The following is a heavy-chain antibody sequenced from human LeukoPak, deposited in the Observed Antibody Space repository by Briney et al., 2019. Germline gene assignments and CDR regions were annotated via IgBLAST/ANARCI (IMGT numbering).Heavy chain of an antibody. CDR3: AGVEGYSYGPDYGMDV. Sequence: GASVKVSCTASGYTFTSYGISWVRQAPGQGLEWMGWISAYNGNTNYAQKLQGRVTMTTDTSTSTAYMELRSLRSDDAAVYYCAGVEGYSYGPDYGMDVWGQGTTVTVSS. CDR2: ISAYNGNT. D-gene: IGHD5-18*01. J-gene: IGHJ6*02. CDR1: GYTFTSYG. V-gene: IGHV1-18*01.